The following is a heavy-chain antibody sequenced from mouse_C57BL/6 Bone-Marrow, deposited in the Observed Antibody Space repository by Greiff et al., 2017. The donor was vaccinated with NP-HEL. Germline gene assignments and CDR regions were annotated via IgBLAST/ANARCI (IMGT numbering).Heavy chain of an antibody. J-gene: IGHJ1*03. D-gene: IGHD2-4*01. Sequence: EVQVVESGGGLVKPGGSLKLSCAASGFTFSSYAMSWVRQTPEKRLEWVATISDGGSYTYYPDNVKGRFTISRDNAKNNLYLQMSHLKSEDTAMYYCARDIYYDYDRYFDVWGTGTTVTVSS. CDR1: GFTFSSYA. CDR3: ARDIYYDYDRYFDV. V-gene: IGHV5-4*01. CDR2: ISDGGSYT.